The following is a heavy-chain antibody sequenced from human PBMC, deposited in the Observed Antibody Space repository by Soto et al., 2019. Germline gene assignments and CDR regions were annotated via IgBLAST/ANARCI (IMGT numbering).Heavy chain of an antibody. D-gene: IGHD5-12*01. CDR2: ITPVFVTA. Sequence: QVQLVQSGAEVKKPGSSVKVSCKASGGTFTSSAINWVRQAPGQGLEWMGEITPVFVTATYAPKFQGRVTITADASTTTAYMELSSLRSDDTAVYYCAGDGYNLPPENFHFDIWGQGTMVTVSS. CDR3: AGDGYNLPPENFHFDI. V-gene: IGHV1-69*01. CDR1: GGTFTSSA. J-gene: IGHJ3*02.